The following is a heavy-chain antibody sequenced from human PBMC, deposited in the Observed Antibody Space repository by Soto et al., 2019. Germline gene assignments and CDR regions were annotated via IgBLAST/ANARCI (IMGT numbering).Heavy chain of an antibody. J-gene: IGHJ4*02. CDR3: ARGVRATLPNLGY. V-gene: IGHV5-51*01. D-gene: IGHD1-26*01. CDR1: GYSFTSYW. Sequence: GVSLKIPWKGSGYSFTSYWIGWVRQMPGKGLEWMGVIYPGDSDTRYSPSFQGQVPISADKSIRTAYVQWSGLKASDTGMYYCARGVRATLPNLGYWGQGTPVTVS. CDR2: IYPGDSDT.